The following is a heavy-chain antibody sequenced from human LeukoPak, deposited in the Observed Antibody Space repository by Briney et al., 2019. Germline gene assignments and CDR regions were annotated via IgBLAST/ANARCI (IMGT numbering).Heavy chain of an antibody. CDR3: ASAYGDY. D-gene: IGHD4-17*01. Sequence: PSETLSLTCTVSSGPISTSYWSWIRQSPGRGLEWIVNFFYGGSTYYNPSLKSRVTISVDTSKNQFSLKLSSVTAADTAVYYCASAYGDYWGQGTLVTVSS. J-gene: IGHJ4*02. CDR2: FFYGGST. V-gene: IGHV4-59*12. CDR1: SGPISTSY.